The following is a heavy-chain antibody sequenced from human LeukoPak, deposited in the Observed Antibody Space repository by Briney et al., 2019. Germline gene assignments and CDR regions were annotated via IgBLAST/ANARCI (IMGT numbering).Heavy chain of an antibody. Sequence: SGGSLRLSCAASGFTVSSNYMSWVRQAPGKGLEWVSVIYSGGSTYYADSVKGRFTISRDNSKNTLYLQMNSLRAEDTAVYYCARDKVVEAAGGYYYGMDVWAKGPRSPSP. D-gene: IGHD2-15*01. CDR3: ARDKVVEAAGGYYYGMDV. CDR1: GFTVSSNY. J-gene: IGHJ6*02. CDR2: IYSGGST. V-gene: IGHV3-53*01.